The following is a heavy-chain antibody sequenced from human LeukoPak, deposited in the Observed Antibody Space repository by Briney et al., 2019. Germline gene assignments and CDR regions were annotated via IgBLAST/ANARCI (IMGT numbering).Heavy chain of an antibody. J-gene: IGHJ1*01. Sequence: ASVKVSCKASGYTFTSYGISWVRQAPGQGLEWMGWISAYNGDTNYAQKLQGRVTMTTDTSTSTAYMELRSLRSDDTAVYYCARDSSGSYLGPHGYFQHWGQGTLVTVSS. CDR2: ISAYNGDT. CDR1: GYTFTSYG. V-gene: IGHV1-18*01. CDR3: ARDSSGSYLGPHGYFQH. D-gene: IGHD1-26*01.